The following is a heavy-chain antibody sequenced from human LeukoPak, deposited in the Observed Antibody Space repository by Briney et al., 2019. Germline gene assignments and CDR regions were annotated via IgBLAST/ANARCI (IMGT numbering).Heavy chain of an antibody. CDR3: ARELAGFDY. CDR1: GDTVTRYY. CDR2: INPNSGGT. Sequence: ASVKVSCKASGDTVTRYYIHWVRQAPGQGLEWMGWINPNSGGTNYAQKFQGRVTMTRDTSISTAYMELSRLRSDDTAVYYCARELAGFDYWGQGTLVTVSS. V-gene: IGHV1-2*02. J-gene: IGHJ4*02.